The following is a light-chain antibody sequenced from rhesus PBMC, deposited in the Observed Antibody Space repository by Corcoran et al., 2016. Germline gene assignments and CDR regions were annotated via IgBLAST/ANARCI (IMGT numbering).Light chain of an antibody. J-gene: IGKJ2*01. CDR2: AAS. V-gene: IGKV1-36*01. CDR3: LQYNTKPYS. Sequence: DIQMTQSPSSLSASVGDRVTITCRASQGVSNYLSWYQQKPGKAPKFLIYAASTLESGVPSSVSGSGSGTAFTLTICSLQPEGFAAYYCLQYNTKPYSFGQGTKVEIK. CDR1: QGVSNY.